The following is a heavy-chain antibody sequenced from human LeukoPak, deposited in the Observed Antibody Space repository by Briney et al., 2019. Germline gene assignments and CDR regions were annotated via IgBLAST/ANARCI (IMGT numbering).Heavy chain of an antibody. Sequence: GGSLRLSCAASRFIFSNYAMHWVRQAPGKGLDWVAVISYHGSDQYYADSVKGRFSISRDNAKNTLYLQMSSLRAEDTAVYYCARDRGPRTGFMVREAYDYWGQGTLVTVSS. CDR2: ISYHGSDQ. J-gene: IGHJ4*02. CDR1: RFIFSNYA. CDR3: ARDRGPRTGFMVREAYDY. V-gene: IGHV3-30*04. D-gene: IGHD3-10*01.